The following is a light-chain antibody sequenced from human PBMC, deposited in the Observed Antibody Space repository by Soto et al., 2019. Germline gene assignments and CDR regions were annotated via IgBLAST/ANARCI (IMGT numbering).Light chain of an antibody. J-gene: IGKJ1*01. CDR1: QSITSW. CDR3: QPDNRYWT. Sequence: DIQMTPSPSTLSASVGDRVTITCRARQSITSWLSRYQQKPGKAPKFLIYDASSLENGVPSRFRGSGSGTVFTLTLISLQPDENATYYWQPDNRYWTLGQGTKVEVK. CDR2: DAS. V-gene: IGKV1-5*01.